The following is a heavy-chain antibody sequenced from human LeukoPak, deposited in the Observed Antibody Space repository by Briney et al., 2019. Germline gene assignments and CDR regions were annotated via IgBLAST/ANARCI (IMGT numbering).Heavy chain of an antibody. CDR1: GFTFSSYA. D-gene: IGHD3-10*01. J-gene: IGHJ3*02. CDR3: ARDYGAFDI. CDR2: ISYDGSNK. Sequence: PGRSLRLSCAASGFTFSSYAMLWIRQAPGKGLEWVAVISYDGSNKYYADSVKGRFTISRDNSKNTLYLQMNSLRAEDTAVYYCARDYGAFDIWGQGTMVTVSS. V-gene: IGHV3-30-3*01.